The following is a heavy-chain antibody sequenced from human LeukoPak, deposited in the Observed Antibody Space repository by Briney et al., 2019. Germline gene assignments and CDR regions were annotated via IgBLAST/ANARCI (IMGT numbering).Heavy chain of an antibody. CDR1: GYTFTNYY. Sequence: ASVKVSCKTSGYTFTNYYMHWVRQAPGQGLEWMGIINPRGGSTSYAQKFQGRVTMTRDTSTNTVYMELSSLRSEDTAVYYCARGSIGLMTTMTDWGQGALVTVSS. CDR2: INPRGGST. D-gene: IGHD4-17*01. J-gene: IGHJ4*02. CDR3: ARGSIGLMTTMTD. V-gene: IGHV1-46*01.